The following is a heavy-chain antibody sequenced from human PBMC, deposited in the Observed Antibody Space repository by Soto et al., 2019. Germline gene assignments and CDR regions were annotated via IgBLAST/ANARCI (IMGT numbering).Heavy chain of an antibody. D-gene: IGHD2-15*01. V-gene: IGHV4-4*02. CDR1: GGSICTSNW. J-gene: IGHJ4*02. CDR3: ARTSTSGSCRIDY. CDR2: VYHSGSA. Sequence: SETLSLTCAVSGGSICTSNWWRWVRQPPGKGLEWIGEVYHSGSANYNPSFKSRVAMSVDKSKNQFSLKLNSVTAADTALYYCARTSTSGSCRIDYWGQGTLVTVSS.